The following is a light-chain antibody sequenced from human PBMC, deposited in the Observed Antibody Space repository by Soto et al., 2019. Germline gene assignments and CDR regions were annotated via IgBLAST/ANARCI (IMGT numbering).Light chain of an antibody. CDR2: DAS. CDR3: QQCNSYPPDT. Sequence: AIQLTQSPSSLSASVGDRVTITCRASQGISSALAWYQQKPGQDPKLLIYDASSLESGVPSRFSGSGSGTDFTLTISSLQPEDFATYYCQQCNSYPPDTFGQGTKLEIK. J-gene: IGKJ2*01. V-gene: IGKV1-13*02. CDR1: QGISSA.